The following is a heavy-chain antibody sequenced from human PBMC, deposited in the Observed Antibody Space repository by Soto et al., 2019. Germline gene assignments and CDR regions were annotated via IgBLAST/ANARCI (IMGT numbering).Heavy chain of an antibody. D-gene: IGHD2-2*01. Sequence: GGSLRLSCAASGFNLSSSAMNWFRQAPGKGPEWLSVISYDGSKKYYADSVKGRFTISRDDSKNTLYLQMHSLRADDTAVYYCTRDRCSGTSCYFRYWGQGTLVTVSS. J-gene: IGHJ4*02. CDR2: ISYDGSKK. CDR1: GFNLSSSA. V-gene: IGHV3-30-3*01. CDR3: TRDRCSGTSCYFRY.